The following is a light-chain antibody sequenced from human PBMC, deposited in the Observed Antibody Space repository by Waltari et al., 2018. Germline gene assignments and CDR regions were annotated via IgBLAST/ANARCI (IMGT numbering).Light chain of an antibody. CDR2: DVR. V-gene: IGLV2-14*03. Sequence: QSALTQPASVSGSPGQSITISCTGTSSDVGGYNYVSWYQQHPGKAPKLMMYDVRNRPSGVAMRLCGSKSGNTAALTIAELQAEDEDDYYCSSHTSSSRRVFGGGTKLAFL. J-gene: IGLJ2*01. CDR1: SSDVGGYNY. CDR3: SSHTSSSRRV.